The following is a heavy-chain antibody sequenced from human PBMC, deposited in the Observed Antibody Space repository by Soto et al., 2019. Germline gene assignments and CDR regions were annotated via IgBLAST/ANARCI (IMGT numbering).Heavy chain of an antibody. V-gene: IGHV4-39*01. D-gene: IGHD3-9*01. CDR2: IYYSGST. J-gene: IGHJ4*02. Sequence: QLQLQESGPGLVKPSETLSLTCTVSGGSISSSSYYWGWIRQPPGKGLEWIGSIYYSGSTYYNPSRKSRVTISVATSKNQFSLKLSSVTAADTAVYYCARHDWAKPFDYWGQGTLVTVSS. CDR3: ARHDWAKPFDY. CDR1: GGSISSSSYY.